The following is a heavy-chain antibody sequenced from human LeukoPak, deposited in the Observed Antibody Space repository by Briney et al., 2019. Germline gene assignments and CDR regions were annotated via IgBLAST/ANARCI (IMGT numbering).Heavy chain of an antibody. CDR2: MNPNSGNT. J-gene: IGHJ4*02. V-gene: IGHV1-8*01. CDR1: GYTFTSYD. D-gene: IGHD3-10*01. Sequence: ASVKVSCKASGYTFTSYDINWVRQATGQGLEWMGWMNPNSGNTGYAQKFQGRVTMTRNTSISTAYMELSSLRSEDTAVYYCARRLGGYYYFDYWGQGTLVTVSS. CDR3: ARRLGGYYYFDY.